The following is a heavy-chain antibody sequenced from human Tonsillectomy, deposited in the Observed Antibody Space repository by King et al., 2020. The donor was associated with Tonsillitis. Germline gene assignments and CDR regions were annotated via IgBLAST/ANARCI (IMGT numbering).Heavy chain of an antibody. D-gene: IGHD5-24*01. CDR1: GYSFTSYW. J-gene: IGHJ3*02. CDR2: ISPGDSDT. CDR3: ARRGDGYNYAFDI. V-gene: IGHV5-51*01. Sequence: QLVQSGAEVKKPGESLKISCKGSGYSFTSYWIGWVRQMPGKGLEWMGIISPGDSDTTYSPSFQAQFTISADKSISTAYLQWSSLKASDTAMYYCARRGDGYNYAFDIWGQGTMVIVSS.